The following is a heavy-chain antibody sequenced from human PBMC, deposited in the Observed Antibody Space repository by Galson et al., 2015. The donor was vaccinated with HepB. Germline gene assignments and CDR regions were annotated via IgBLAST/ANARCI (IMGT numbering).Heavy chain of an antibody. J-gene: IGHJ5*02. CDR2: IIPIFGTA. CDR1: GGTFSSYA. CDR3: ASERKLPMALARYNWFDP. Sequence: SVKVSCKASGGTFSSYAISWVRQAPGQGLEWMGGIIPIFGTANYAQKFQGRVTITADESTSTAYMELSSLRSEDTAVYYCASERKLPMALARYNWFDPWGQGTLVTVSS. D-gene: IGHD1-7*01. V-gene: IGHV1-69*13.